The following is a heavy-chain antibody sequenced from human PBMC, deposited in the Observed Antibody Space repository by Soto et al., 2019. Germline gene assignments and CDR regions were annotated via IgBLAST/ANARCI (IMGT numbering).Heavy chain of an antibody. CDR2: ISYDGSNK. Sequence: PGGSLRLSCAASGFTFSSYGMHWVRQAPGRGLEWVAVISYDGSNKYYADSVKGRFTISRDNSKNTLYLQMNSLRAEDTAVYYCAKATPMIFGVVKDAFDIWGQGTMVTVSS. J-gene: IGHJ3*02. CDR1: GFTFSSYG. CDR3: AKATPMIFGVVKDAFDI. V-gene: IGHV3-30*18. D-gene: IGHD3-3*01.